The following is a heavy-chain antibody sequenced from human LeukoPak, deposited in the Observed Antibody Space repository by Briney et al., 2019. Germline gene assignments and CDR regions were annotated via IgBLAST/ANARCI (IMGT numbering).Heavy chain of an antibody. CDR1: GGSISPYF. D-gene: IGHD3-10*01. V-gene: IGHV4-59*01. CDR2: IFYSGST. CDR3: ARGRRGSASGLDY. J-gene: IGHJ4*02. Sequence: SETLSLTCAVSGGSISPYFWSWIRQPPGKGLEYVGYIFYSGSTNYNPPLKSRVTLSLDTSQNQVSLKLSSVTAADTAVHYCARGRRGSASGLDYWGQGTLVTVSS.